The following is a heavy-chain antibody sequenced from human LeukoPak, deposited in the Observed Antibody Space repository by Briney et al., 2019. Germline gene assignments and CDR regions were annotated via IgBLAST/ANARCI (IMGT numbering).Heavy chain of an antibody. CDR3: ARDPSGYHNWFDP. CDR2: INDSGSS. CDR1: GFTFSSYW. D-gene: IGHD5-12*01. Sequence: GPLRLSCAASGFTFSSYWMSWVRQPPGKGLEWIGEINDSGSSNYIPSLKSRVTISVDRSKNQFSLWLSSVTAADTAMYYCARDPSGYHNWFDPWGQGTLVTVSS. V-gene: IGHV4-4*02. J-gene: IGHJ5*02.